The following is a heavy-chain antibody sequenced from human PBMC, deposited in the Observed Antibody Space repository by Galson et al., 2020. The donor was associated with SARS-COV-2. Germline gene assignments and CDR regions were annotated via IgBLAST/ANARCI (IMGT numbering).Heavy chain of an antibody. D-gene: IGHD3-22*01. Sequence: DSVKVSCKASGYTFTGYYMHWVRQAPGQGLEWMGWINPNSGGTNYAQKFQGRVTMTRDTSISTAYMELSRLRSDDTAVYYCAREPLYYYDSSGYYYDGFDYWGQGTLVTVSS. J-gene: IGHJ4*02. V-gene: IGHV1-2*02. CDR1: GYTFTGYY. CDR2: INPNSGGT. CDR3: AREPLYYYDSSGYYYDGFDY.